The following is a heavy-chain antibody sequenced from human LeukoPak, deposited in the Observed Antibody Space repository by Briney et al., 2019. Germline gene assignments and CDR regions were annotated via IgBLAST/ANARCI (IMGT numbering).Heavy chain of an antibody. V-gene: IGHV3-30-3*01. J-gene: IGHJ4*02. CDR2: ISYDGSNK. Sequence: GGFLRLSCAASGFTFSSYAIHWVRQAPGKGLEWVAVISYDGSNKYYADSVKGRFTISRDNSKNTLYLQMNSLRAEDTAVYYCARAPGSSTTWSYFDFWGQGTLVTVSS. CDR1: GFTFSSYA. CDR3: ARAPGSSTTWSYFDF. D-gene: IGHD6-13*01.